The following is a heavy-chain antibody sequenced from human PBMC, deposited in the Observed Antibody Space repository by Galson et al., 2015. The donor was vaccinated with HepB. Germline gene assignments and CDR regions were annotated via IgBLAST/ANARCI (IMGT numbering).Heavy chain of an antibody. V-gene: IGHV3-74*01. J-gene: IGHJ4*02. CDR3: ARRPRHGVFEYSSPTPHVPRDY. Sequence: SLRLSCAASGFTFSSYWMHWVRQAPGKGLVWVSRINSDGSSTSYADSVKGRFTISRDNAKNTLYLQMNSLRAEDTAVYYCARRPRHGVFEYSSPTPHVPRDYWGQGTLVTVSS. CDR1: GFTFSSYW. D-gene: IGHD6-6*01. CDR2: INSDGSST.